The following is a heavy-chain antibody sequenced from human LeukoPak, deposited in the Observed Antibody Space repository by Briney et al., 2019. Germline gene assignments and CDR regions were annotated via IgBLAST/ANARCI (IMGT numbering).Heavy chain of an antibody. CDR2: IYQSGST. D-gene: IGHD5-24*01. J-gene: IGHJ5*02. Sequence: SSETLSLTCAVSGGSISSGGYSWRWIRQPPGKGLEWIGYIYQSGSTYYNPSLKRRVTISVDRTKNQFSLKLSSVTAADTAVYYCATSVEMTTIRTWGQGTLVTVSS. V-gene: IGHV4-30-2*01. CDR1: GGSISSGGYS. CDR3: ATSVEMTTIRT.